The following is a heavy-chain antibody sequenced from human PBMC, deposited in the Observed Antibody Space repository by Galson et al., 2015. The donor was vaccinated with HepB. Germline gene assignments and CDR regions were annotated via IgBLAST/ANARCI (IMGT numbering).Heavy chain of an antibody. CDR1: GYTLTKLS. V-gene: IGHV1-24*01. CDR2: FDPEDGET. J-gene: IGHJ4*02. Sequence: SVKVSCKVSGYTLTKLSMHWVRQAPGKGLEWMGGFDPEDGETIYAQKFQGRVTMTEDTSTDTAYMELSSLRSEDTAVYYCATDSGYYDSSGYLGYWGQGTLVTVSS. D-gene: IGHD3-22*01. CDR3: ATDSGYYDSSGYLGY.